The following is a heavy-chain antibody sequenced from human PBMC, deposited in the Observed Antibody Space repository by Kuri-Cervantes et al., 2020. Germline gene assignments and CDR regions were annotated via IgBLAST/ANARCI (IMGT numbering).Heavy chain of an antibody. CDR1: GGTFSSYA. CDR3: ATTVATQLVMDV. CDR2: IIPIFGTA. D-gene: IGHD4-17*01. V-gene: IGHV1-69*13. Sequence: SVKVSCKASGGTFSSYAISWVRQAPGQGLEWMGGIIPIFGTANYAQKFQGRVTITADESTSTAYMELSSLRSEDTAVYYCATTVATQLVMDVWGQGTTVTVSS. J-gene: IGHJ6*02.